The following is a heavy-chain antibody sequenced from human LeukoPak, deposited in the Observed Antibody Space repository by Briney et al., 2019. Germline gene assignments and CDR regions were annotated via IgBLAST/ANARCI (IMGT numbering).Heavy chain of an antibody. D-gene: IGHD3-22*01. V-gene: IGHV3-23*01. CDR1: GFTFSSNA. Sequence: GGSLRLSCAASGFTFSSNAMSWVRQAPGKGLEWVSGISGSGGSTYYADSVKGRFTISRDNSKNTLYLQMASLRAEDTAVYHCAKVPDSSGYFNNYYMDVWGKGTTVTVSS. CDR3: AKVPDSSGYFNNYYMDV. J-gene: IGHJ6*03. CDR2: ISGSGGST.